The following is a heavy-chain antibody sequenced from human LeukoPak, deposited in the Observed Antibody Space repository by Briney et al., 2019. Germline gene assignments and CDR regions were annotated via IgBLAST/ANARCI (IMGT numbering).Heavy chain of an antibody. D-gene: IGHD6-19*01. J-gene: IGHJ4*02. CDR1: GYTFTSYY. Sequence: SVKVSCKASGYTFTSYYIHWVRQAPGQGLEWMGGIIPIFGTANYAQKFQGRVTITADESTSTAYMELSSLRSEDTAVYYCASPETDRSGFFDYWGQGTLVTVSS. V-gene: IGHV1-69*13. CDR3: ASPETDRSGFFDY. CDR2: IIPIFGTA.